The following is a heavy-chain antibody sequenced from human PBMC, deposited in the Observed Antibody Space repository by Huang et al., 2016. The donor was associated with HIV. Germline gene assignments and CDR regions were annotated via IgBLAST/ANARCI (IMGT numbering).Heavy chain of an antibody. J-gene: IGHJ4*02. V-gene: IGHV1-69*11. CDR3: ATVDYYDTSGPQRGYFDN. Sequence: QVQLVQSGAEVKKPGSSVKVSCKASGGSFRNFAIGWVRQAPGQGLEWMGRIIPTPGTANYAQKFQGRVTIIADEATSTAYMELSSLRSEDTAVYYCATVDYYDTSGPQRGYFDNWGQGTLVTVSS. CDR2: IIPTPGTA. D-gene: IGHD3-22*01. CDR1: GGSFRNFA.